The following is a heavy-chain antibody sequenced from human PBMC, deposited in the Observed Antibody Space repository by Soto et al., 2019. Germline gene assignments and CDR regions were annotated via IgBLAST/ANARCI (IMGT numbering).Heavy chain of an antibody. J-gene: IGHJ3*02. CDR3: AKEDALWTNGHFNI. CDR1: GFTFSSYD. Sequence: EVQLLESGGGWVQPGGSLRLSCAASGFTFSSYDVSWVRQAPGKGLEWVSAISGSGGSAFYADSVKGRFTISRDNSKHTIYVQMNSLRSEDTAIYYCAKEDALWTNGHFNIWGQGTLVTVSS. D-gene: IGHD2-8*01. CDR2: ISGSGGSA. V-gene: IGHV3-23*01.